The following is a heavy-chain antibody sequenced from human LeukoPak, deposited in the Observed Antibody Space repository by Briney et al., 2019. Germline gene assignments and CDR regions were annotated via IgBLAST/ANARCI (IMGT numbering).Heavy chain of an antibody. Sequence: SETLSLTCHVSGYSISSGYYWAWIRQPPDKGLEWIGSIFHAGDTYYSLSLQSRVTISVDKSKNQFSLKLTSVTAADTAVHYCARDETYSYGSFGHWGQGTLVTVSS. V-gene: IGHV4-38-2*02. CDR3: ARDETYSYGSFGH. J-gene: IGHJ4*02. CDR1: GYSISSGYY. D-gene: IGHD5-18*01. CDR2: IFHAGDT.